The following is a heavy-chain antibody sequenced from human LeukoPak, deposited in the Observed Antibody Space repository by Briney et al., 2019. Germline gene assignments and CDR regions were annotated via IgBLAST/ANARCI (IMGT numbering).Heavy chain of an antibody. Sequence: GGSLRLSCAASGLTFSSYAMGWVRQAPGKGLEWVSAISGSGDTTYYVDSVKGRFTVSRDTSKNTLYLQMTSLRVEDTAIYYCAKSRARREGSSGSIDYWGQGTLVTVSS. CDR2: ISGSGDTT. CDR3: AKSRARREGSSGSIDY. D-gene: IGHD3-22*01. CDR1: GLTFSSYA. V-gene: IGHV3-23*01. J-gene: IGHJ4*02.